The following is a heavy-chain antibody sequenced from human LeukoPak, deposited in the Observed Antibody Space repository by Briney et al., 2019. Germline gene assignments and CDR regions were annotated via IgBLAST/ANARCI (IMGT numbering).Heavy chain of an antibody. CDR1: GVSFSGYY. D-gene: IGHD3-16*01. V-gene: IGHV4-34*01. Sequence: SETLSLTCAVYGVSFSGYYWSWIRQPPGKGLEWIGEINHSGSTNYNPPLKSRVTISVDTSKNQFSLKLSSVTAADTAVYYCARRFRTGGDLHHDAYDVWGQGTVVTVSS. CDR3: ARRFRTGGDLHHDAYDV. CDR2: INHSGST. J-gene: IGHJ3*01.